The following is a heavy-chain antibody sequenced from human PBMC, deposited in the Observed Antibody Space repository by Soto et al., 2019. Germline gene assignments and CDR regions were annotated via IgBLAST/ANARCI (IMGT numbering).Heavy chain of an antibody. J-gene: IGHJ4*02. CDR1: GLTFNIFG. D-gene: IGHD5-12*01. CDR3: AKGSTRWLESLLHY. V-gene: IGHV3-30*18. Sequence: GGSLRLSCAASGLTFNIFGMHWVRQAPGKGLEWVALISNDGTNKYYADSVRGRFTISRDSSKNTVFLQMDSLRADDTAVYYCAKGSTRWLESLLHYWGQGTLVTVSS. CDR2: ISNDGTNK.